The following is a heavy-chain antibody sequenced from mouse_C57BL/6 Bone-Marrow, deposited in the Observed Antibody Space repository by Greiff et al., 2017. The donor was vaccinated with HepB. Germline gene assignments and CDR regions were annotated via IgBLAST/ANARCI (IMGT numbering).Heavy chain of an antibody. CDR3: ARGYYGSRRAMDY. Sequence: VQLKQPGAELVKPGASVKLSCKASGYTFTSYWMHWVKQRPGQGLEWIGMIHPNSGSTNYNEKFKSKATLTVDKSSSTAYMQLSSLTSEDSAVYYCARGYYGSRRAMDYWGQGTSVTVSS. CDR1: GYTFTSYW. CDR2: IHPNSGST. V-gene: IGHV1-64*01. D-gene: IGHD1-1*01. J-gene: IGHJ4*01.